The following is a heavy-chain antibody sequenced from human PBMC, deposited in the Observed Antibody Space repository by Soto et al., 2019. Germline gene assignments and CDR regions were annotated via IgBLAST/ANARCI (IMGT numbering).Heavy chain of an antibody. J-gene: IGHJ4*02. V-gene: IGHV3-30*18. CDR3: AKDKCLPYFDY. CDR2: ISVDGSNK. CDR1: GFTFSSYG. Sequence: QVQLVETGGGVVQPGRSLRLSCAASGFTFSSYGMHWVRQAPGKGLEWVAVISVDGSNKYYADSVKGRFTISRDNSKNTLYLQMNSLRSEDTAVYYCAKDKCLPYFDYWGQGTLVTVSS.